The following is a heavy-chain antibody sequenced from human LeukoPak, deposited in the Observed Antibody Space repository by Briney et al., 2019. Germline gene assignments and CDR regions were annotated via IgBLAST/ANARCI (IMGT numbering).Heavy chain of an antibody. J-gene: IGHJ5*02. CDR1: GFTFSDYH. CDR2: ISSSGSSI. CDR3: AREWVATRVGWFDP. Sequence: PGGSLRLSCAVSGFTFSDYHMSWIRQAPGKGLEWVSYISSSGSSIYYADSVKGRFTISRDNAKNSLYLQMNSLRAEDTAVYYCAREWVATRVGWFDPWGQGTLVTVSS. V-gene: IGHV3-11*04. D-gene: IGHD5-12*01.